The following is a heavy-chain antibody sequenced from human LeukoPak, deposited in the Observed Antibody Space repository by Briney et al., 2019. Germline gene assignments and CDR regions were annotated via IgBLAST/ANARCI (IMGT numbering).Heavy chain of an antibody. CDR2: INAGNGNT. CDR1: GYTFTSYA. V-gene: IGHV1-3*01. Sequence: ASVNVSCKASGYTFTSYAMHWVRQAPGQRLEWMGWINAGNGNTKYSQKFQGRVTITRDTSASTAYMELSSLRSEDTAVYYCARDDGRPIVGATTGLNWGQGTLVTVSS. CDR3: ARDDGRPIVGATTGLN. D-gene: IGHD1-26*01. J-gene: IGHJ4*02.